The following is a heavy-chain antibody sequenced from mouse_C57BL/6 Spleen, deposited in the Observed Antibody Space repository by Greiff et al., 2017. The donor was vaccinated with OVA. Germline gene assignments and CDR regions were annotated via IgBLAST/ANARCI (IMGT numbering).Heavy chain of an antibody. CDR2: IYPRSVNT. CDR1: GYTFTSYG. V-gene: IGHV1-81*01. D-gene: IGHD1-1*01. CDR3: ARRYYGSSPYYFDY. J-gene: IGHJ2*01. Sequence: VQLQQPGAELARPGASVKLSCKASGYTFTSYGISWVKQRTGQGLEWIGEIYPRSVNTYYNEKFKGKATLTADKSSSTAYMELRSLTSEDSAVYFCARRYYGSSPYYFDYWGQGTTLTVSS.